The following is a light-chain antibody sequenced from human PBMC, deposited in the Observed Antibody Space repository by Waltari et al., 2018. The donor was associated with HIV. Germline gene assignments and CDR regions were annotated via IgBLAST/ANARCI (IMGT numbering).Light chain of an antibody. CDR3: AAWNDRLSGYV. V-gene: IGLV1-47*01. CDR2: TNN. Sequence: QSVLTQPPSASGTPGQRVTISCSGSSSNIGRNHVYWYQQLPGTAPKLLIYTNNQRPSGAPDRFSGSKSGTSASLAISGLRSEDEAEYYCAAWNDRLSGYVFGTGTKVTV. CDR1: SSNIGRNH. J-gene: IGLJ1*01.